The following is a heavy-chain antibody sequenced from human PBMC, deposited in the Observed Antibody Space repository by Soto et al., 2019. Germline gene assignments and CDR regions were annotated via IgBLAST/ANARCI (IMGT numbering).Heavy chain of an antibody. D-gene: IGHD5-12*01. CDR1: GFAFSSYA. Sequence: GSLRLSCAASGFAFSSYAMSWVRQAPGKGLEWVSSISGSTSGTYYADAVKGRFTISRDNSNNTLYLQMNRLRAEDTAVYYCARDFSGTNTLNFDFWGQGALVTVSS. V-gene: IGHV3-23*01. CDR3: ARDFSGTNTLNFDF. CDR2: ISGSTSGT. J-gene: IGHJ4*02.